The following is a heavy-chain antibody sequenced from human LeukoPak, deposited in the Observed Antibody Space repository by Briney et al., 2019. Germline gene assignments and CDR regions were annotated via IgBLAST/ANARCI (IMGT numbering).Heavy chain of an antibody. Sequence: PSETLSLTRAVSGYSISSGDYWGWIRQSPGKGLEWIGNIFHSGSTYHNPSLKSRVTISVDTSKNEFSLKLSSVTAADTAVYYCARGIYYLIEYWGQGTLVTVSS. CDR2: IFHSGST. V-gene: IGHV4-38-2*01. J-gene: IGHJ4*02. CDR3: ARGIYYLIEY. CDR1: GYSISSGDY. D-gene: IGHD3-10*01.